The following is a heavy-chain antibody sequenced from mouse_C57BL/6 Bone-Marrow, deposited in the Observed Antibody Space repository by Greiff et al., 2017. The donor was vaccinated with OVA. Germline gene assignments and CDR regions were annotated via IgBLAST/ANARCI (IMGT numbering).Heavy chain of an antibody. CDR2: SRNKANDYTT. D-gene: IGHD1-1*01. CDR3: ARDAGYYGSSRYWYFDV. J-gene: IGHJ1*03. CDR1: GFTFSDFY. Sequence: EVKLVESGGGLVQSGRSLRLSCATSGFTFSDFYMEWVRQAPGKGLEWIAASRNKANDYTTEYSASVKGRFIVSRDTSQSILYLQMNALRAEDTAIYYCARDAGYYGSSRYWYFDVWGTGTTVTVSS. V-gene: IGHV7-1*01.